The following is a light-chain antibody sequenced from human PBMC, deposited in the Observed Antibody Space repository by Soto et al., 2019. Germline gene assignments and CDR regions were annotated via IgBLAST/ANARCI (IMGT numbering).Light chain of an antibody. CDR3: QQYYTDPLT. CDR2: WTS. Sequence: IVMTQSPDSLAVCLGERATINCKSSQSILSSSNDKNFLAWYQQKPGQPPKLLIYWTSTRESGVPDRFSGSGSGTDFTLTISSLQAEDVAVYYCQQYYTDPLTFGGGTKVEIK. V-gene: IGKV4-1*01. CDR1: QSILSSSNDKNF. J-gene: IGKJ4*01.